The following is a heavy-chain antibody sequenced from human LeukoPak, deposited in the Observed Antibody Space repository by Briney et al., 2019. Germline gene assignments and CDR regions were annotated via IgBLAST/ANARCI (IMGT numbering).Heavy chain of an antibody. CDR1: GFTFSSYG. Sequence: HSGGSLRLSCAASGFTFSSYGMHWVRQAPGKGLEWVAVISYDGSNKYYADSVKGRFTISRDNSKNTLYLQMNSLRAEDTAVYYCAKVTPRYSNLPLGYFDYWGQGTLVTVSS. D-gene: IGHD4-11*01. CDR2: ISYDGSNK. J-gene: IGHJ4*02. V-gene: IGHV3-30*18. CDR3: AKVTPRYSNLPLGYFDY.